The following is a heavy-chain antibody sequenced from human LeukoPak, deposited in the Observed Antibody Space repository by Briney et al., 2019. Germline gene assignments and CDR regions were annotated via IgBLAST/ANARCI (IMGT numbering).Heavy chain of an antibody. D-gene: IGHD3-22*01. CDR1: AFTVSTNY. Sequence: GGSLRLSCVASAFTVSTNYMTWVRRPPGKGLEWVSVIYSGGRTFYADSVKGRFNISRDNSKNTMYLQMNSLRAEDTAVYYCARIVIVVVTYADYWGQGTLVTVSS. V-gene: IGHV3-66*01. CDR2: IYSGGRT. CDR3: ARIVIVVVTYADY. J-gene: IGHJ4*02.